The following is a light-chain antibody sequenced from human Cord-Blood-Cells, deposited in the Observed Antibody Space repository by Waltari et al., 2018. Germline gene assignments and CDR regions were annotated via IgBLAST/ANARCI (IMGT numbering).Light chain of an antibody. CDR3: QAWDSSTVV. Sequence: SYELTQLPSVSVSPGQTARITCSGDKLGDKYACWYQQKPGQSPVLVIYQDSKRPSGIPEGFSGSNSGNTDTLTISGTQAMDEADYYCQAWDSSTVVFGGGTKLTVL. CDR1: KLGDKY. V-gene: IGLV3-1*01. CDR2: QDS. J-gene: IGLJ2*01.